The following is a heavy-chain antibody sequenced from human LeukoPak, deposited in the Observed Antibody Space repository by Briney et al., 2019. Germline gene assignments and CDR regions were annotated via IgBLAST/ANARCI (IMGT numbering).Heavy chain of an antibody. CDR2: ISTSSNYI. CDR3: ARGVDGYNRDAFDI. D-gene: IGHD5-24*01. J-gene: IGHJ3*02. V-gene: IGHV3-21*01. Sequence: GGSLRLSCAASGFTFSNFGMNWVRQAPGKGLEWVSSISTSSNYIYYADSVKGRFTISRHNAKNSLYLQMNSLRAEDTAVYYCARGVDGYNRDAFDIWGQGTMVTVSS. CDR1: GFTFSNFG.